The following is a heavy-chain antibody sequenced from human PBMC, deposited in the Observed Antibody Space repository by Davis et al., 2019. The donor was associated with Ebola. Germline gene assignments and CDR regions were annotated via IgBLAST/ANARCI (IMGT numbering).Heavy chain of an antibody. D-gene: IGHD5-18*01. CDR1: GYTFTSYA. Sequence: AASVKVSCKASGYTFTSYAMHWVRQAPGQRLEWMGWINAGNGNTKYSQKFQGRVTITWDTPATTAHMELNSLSSEDTAVYYCATSYGFASYFDYWGQGTLVTVSA. CDR3: ATSYGFASYFDY. CDR2: INAGNGNT. J-gene: IGHJ4*02. V-gene: IGHV1-3*01.